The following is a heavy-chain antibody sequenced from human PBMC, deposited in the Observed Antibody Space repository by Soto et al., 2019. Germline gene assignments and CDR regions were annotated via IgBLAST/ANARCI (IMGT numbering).Heavy chain of an antibody. D-gene: IGHD6-19*01. J-gene: IGHJ6*02. Sequence: KIFCRGSGSGLTRHWIGWVRHMPVKGLEWMGIVYPGDSDTRYSPSFQGQVTISADKSISTAYLQWSSLKASDTAMYYCARQKPSSGVGFGLGHGMAVWGQGITVTVYS. CDR3: ARQKPSSGVGFGLGHGMAV. CDR1: GSGLTRHW. V-gene: IGHV5-51*01. CDR2: VYPGDSDT.